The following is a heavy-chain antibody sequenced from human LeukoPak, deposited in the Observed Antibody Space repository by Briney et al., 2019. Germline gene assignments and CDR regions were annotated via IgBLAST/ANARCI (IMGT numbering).Heavy chain of an antibody. D-gene: IGHD3-3*01. CDR3: ARGLRRFLEWSQPSDAFDI. V-gene: IGHV1-18*01. CDR2: ISAYNGNT. Sequence: ASVKVSCKASGYTFTSYGISWVRQAPGQGLEWMGWISAYNGNTNYAQKLQGRVTMTTDTSTSTAYMELRSLRSDDTAVYYCARGLRRFLEWSQPSDAFDIWGQGTMVTVSS. J-gene: IGHJ3*02. CDR1: GYTFTSYG.